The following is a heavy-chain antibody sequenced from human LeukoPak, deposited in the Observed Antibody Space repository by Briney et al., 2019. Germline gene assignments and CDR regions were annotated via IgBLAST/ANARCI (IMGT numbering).Heavy chain of an antibody. CDR1: GGSISSSSYY. Sequence: SETLSLTCTVSGGSISSSSYYWGWIRQPPGKGLEWIGYIYYSGSTNYNPSLKSRVTISVDTSKNQFSLKLSSVTAADTAVYYCARDHVGALDYWGQGTLVTVSS. V-gene: IGHV4-61*01. CDR3: ARDHVGALDY. CDR2: IYYSGST. D-gene: IGHD1-26*01. J-gene: IGHJ4*02.